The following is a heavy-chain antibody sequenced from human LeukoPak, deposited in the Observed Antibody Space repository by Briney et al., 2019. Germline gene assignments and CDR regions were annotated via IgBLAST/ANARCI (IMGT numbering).Heavy chain of an antibody. J-gene: IGHJ3*02. CDR3: ARPDAGFDI. CDR1: GFTFSNAW. Sequence: GGSLRLSCAASGFTFSNAWMSWVRQAPGKGLEWVSDINWNGGRIGYADSVKGRFTISRDNAKNSLYLQMNSLRDEDTAIYYCARPDAGFDIWGQGTMVTVSS. V-gene: IGHV3-20*04. CDR2: INWNGGRI. D-gene: IGHD1-1*01.